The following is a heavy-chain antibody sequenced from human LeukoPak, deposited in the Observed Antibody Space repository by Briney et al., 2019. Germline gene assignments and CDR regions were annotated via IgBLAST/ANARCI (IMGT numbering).Heavy chain of an antibody. CDR2: IYYSGST. CDR3: ARYGTSAVVTPYYFDC. D-gene: IGHD4-23*01. CDR1: GGSISSYY. V-gene: IGHV4-59*01. J-gene: IGHJ4*02. Sequence: SETLSLTCTVSGGSISSYYWSWIRQPPGKGLEWIGYIYYSGSTNYNPSLKSRVTISVDTSKNQFSLKLSSVTAADTAVYYCARYGTSAVVTPYYFDCWGQGTLVTVSS.